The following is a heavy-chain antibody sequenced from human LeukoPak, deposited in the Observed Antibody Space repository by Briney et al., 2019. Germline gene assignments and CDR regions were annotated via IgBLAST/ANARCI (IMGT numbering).Heavy chain of an antibody. CDR1: GGSISSYY. D-gene: IGHD4-17*01. V-gene: IGHV4-4*07. Sequence: PSETLSLTCTVSGGSISSYYWSWIRQPAGKGLEWIGRIYTSGTTHYNPSLKSRVTMSVDTSKNQFSLKLSSVTAADTAVYYCARLSTVTTTFDYWGQGTLVTVSS. J-gene: IGHJ4*02. CDR2: IYTSGTT. CDR3: ARLSTVTTTFDY.